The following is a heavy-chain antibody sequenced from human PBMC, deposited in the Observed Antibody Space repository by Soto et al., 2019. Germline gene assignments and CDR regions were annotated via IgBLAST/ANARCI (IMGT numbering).Heavy chain of an antibody. J-gene: IGHJ4*02. CDR3: ARARFQVLYGKPYFDS. CDR1: GGSITTGGSY. Sequence: TSETLSLTCTVSGGSITTGGSYWRWIRQHPGKGLEWIGNIYHSGNTYYNPSLKSRLTISVDTSKNHFSLMVDSVTAADTAVYYCARARFQVLYGKPYFDSWGQGTLVTVSS. V-gene: IGHV4-31*03. D-gene: IGHD2-2*02. CDR2: IYHSGNT.